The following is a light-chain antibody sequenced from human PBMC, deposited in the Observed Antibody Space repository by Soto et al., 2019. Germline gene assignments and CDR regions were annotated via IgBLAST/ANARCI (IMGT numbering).Light chain of an antibody. CDR3: SSYAGRNNYV. CDR2: EVS. CDR1: SSDVGGYNY. J-gene: IGLJ1*01. V-gene: IGLV2-8*01. Sequence: QSVLTQPPSASGSPGQSVTISCTGTSSDVGGYNYVSWYLQHPGKAPKLMIYEVSKRPSGVPDRFSGSKSGNTASLTVSGLQAEDEADYYCSSYAGRNNYVFGTGTKVTVL.